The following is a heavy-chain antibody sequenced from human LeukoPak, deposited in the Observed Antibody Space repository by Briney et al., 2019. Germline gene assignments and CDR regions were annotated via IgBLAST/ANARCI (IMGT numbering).Heavy chain of an antibody. CDR2: IYYSGTT. J-gene: IGHJ2*01. V-gene: IGHV4-39*07. CDR3: ARDAFGGWFGEVKEWWYFDL. D-gene: IGHD3-10*01. CDR1: GGSISSSDSY. Sequence: PSETLSLTCTVSGGSISSSDSYWGWIRQPPGKGLEWIGNIYYSGTTYYNPSLKSRVTISVDTSKNHFSLKLSSVTAADTAMYYCARDAFGGWFGEVKEWWYFDLWGRGTLVTVSS.